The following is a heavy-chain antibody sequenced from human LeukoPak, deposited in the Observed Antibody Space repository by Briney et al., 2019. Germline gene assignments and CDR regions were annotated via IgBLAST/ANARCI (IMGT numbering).Heavy chain of an antibody. V-gene: IGHV1-69*05. J-gene: IGHJ4*02. D-gene: IGHD4-17*01. CDR3: ARDEDYGIFVNVGY. CDR2: IIPIFGTA. CDR1: GGTFSSYA. Sequence: ASVKVSCKASGGTFSSYAISWVRQAPGQGLEWMGGIIPIFGTANYAQKFQGRVTMTTDTPTSTAYMELRSLRADDTAVYYCARDEDYGIFVNVGYWGQGTLVTVSS.